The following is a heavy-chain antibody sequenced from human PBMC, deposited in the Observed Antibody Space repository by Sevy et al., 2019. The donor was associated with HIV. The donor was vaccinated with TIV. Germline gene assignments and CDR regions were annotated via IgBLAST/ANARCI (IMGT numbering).Heavy chain of an antibody. V-gene: IGHV3-30-3*01. J-gene: IGHJ5*02. D-gene: IGHD6-13*01. CDR1: GFTFSSYA. Sequence: GGSLRLSCAASGFTFSSYAMHWVRQAPGKGLEWVAVISYDGSNKYYGDSVKGRFTISRDNSKNTLYLQMNSLRAEDTAVYYCARGSSRNWFDPWGQGTLVTVSS. CDR3: ARGSSRNWFDP. CDR2: ISYDGSNK.